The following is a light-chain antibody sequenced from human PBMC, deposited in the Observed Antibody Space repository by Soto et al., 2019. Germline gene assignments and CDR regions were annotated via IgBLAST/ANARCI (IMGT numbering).Light chain of an antibody. V-gene: IGLV2-23*01. J-gene: IGLJ1*01. Sequence: QSALTQPASVSGSPGQSITISCTGTSSDVGSYNLVSWYQQHPGKAPKLMIYEGNKRPSGVSNRFSGSKSANTASLTISGLQTEDDADYYCCSYAGTNTFVFGTVTKVTVL. CDR3: CSYAGTNTFV. CDR2: EGN. CDR1: SSDVGSYNL.